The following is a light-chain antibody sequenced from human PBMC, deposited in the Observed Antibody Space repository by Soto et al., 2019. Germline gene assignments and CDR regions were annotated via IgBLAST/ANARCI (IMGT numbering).Light chain of an antibody. CDR2: LGS. CDR3: MQVLRTRRLT. V-gene: IGKV2-28*01. CDR1: QSLLHNNGYNY. J-gene: IGKJ4*01. Sequence: DIVMTQSPLSLPVTPGEPASISCRSSQSLLHNNGYNYLDWYLQKPGQSPQLLIYLGSNRASGVPDRFSGSGSGTDFTLKISRVEAEDVGVYYCMQVLRTRRLTFGGGTKVEIK.